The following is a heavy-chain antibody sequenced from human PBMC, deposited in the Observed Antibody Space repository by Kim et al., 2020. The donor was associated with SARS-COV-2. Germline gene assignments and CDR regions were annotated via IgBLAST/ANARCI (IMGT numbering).Heavy chain of an antibody. J-gene: IGHJ4*02. Sequence: GGSLRLSCATSGFTFSHCGMHWVRQAPGKGLEWVAFIWYDGTYKYYADSVKGRFTVSRDDSKNTVYLQMSSLRAEDTAVYYCARDQGTSLQWGCHFDQWGRGTLVTVSS. V-gene: IGHV3-33*01. CDR2: IWYDGTYK. D-gene: IGHD3-3*01. CDR3: ARDQGTSLQWGCHFDQ. CDR1: GFTFSHCG.